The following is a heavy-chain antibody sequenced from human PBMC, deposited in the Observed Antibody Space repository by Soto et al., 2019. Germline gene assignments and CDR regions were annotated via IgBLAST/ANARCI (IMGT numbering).Heavy chain of an antibody. Sequence: QVQLVQSGAEVKKPGASVKVSCKASGYTFTSYDINWVRQATGQGLEWMGWMNPNSGNTGYAQKFQGRVTMTRNTSXXTDYMELSSLRSEDTAVYYCASGYGDYGTGSGFDPWGQGTLVTVSS. V-gene: IGHV1-8*01. CDR2: MNPNSGNT. CDR1: GYTFTSYD. D-gene: IGHD4-17*01. J-gene: IGHJ5*02. CDR3: ASGYGDYGTGSGFDP.